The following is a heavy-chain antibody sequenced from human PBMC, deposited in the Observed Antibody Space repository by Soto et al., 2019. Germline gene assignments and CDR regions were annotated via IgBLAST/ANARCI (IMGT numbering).Heavy chain of an antibody. D-gene: IGHD3-3*01. CDR3: ARGQRFSDWFDP. V-gene: IGHV4-4*07. Sequence: PSKTLSLTCTVSGGSMSSYYWTWIRQPAGKGLEWIGRVYSSGGTHYNPSLKSRVTISLDTSKNQFSLRLLSVTDADTAVYHCARGQRFSDWFDPWGQGTLVTVSS. CDR1: GGSMSSYY. J-gene: IGHJ5*02. CDR2: VYSSGGT.